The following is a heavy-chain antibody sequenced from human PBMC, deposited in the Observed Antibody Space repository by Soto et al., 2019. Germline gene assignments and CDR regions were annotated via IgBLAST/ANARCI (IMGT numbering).Heavy chain of an antibody. CDR2: INPNSGDT. CDR3: AVAGLPFEY. CDR1: GYTFTGYY. D-gene: IGHD6-19*01. V-gene: IGHV1-2*02. J-gene: IGHJ4*02. Sequence: QVQLVQSGAEVKKPGASVKVSCKASGYTFTGYYIHWVRQAPGQGLEWMALINPNSGDTNYAQKFQGRVTLTRDTSINTVYMEVTSLRFDDTAVYYCAVAGLPFEYWGQGTLVTVSS.